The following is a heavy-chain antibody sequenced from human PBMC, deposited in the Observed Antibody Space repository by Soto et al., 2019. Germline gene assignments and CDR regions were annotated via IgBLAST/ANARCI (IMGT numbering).Heavy chain of an antibody. CDR1: GGSFTTYG. J-gene: IGHJ6*02. CDR2: IIPLYGRA. Sequence: QVQLVQSGAEVKKPGSSVRVSCKASGGSFTTYGINWVRQAPGQGLEWVGGIIPLYGRANYAQKFQGRVTITADRSTTTAYMELSILRSEDTAVYYCASGSPGVSSAFNYGMDVWGPGTTVTVSS. V-gene: IGHV1-69*14. D-gene: IGHD6-19*01. CDR3: ASGSPGVSSAFNYGMDV.